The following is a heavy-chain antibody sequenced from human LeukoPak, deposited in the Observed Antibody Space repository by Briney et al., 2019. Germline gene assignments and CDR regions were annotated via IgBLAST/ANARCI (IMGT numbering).Heavy chain of an antibody. D-gene: IGHD3-3*01. Sequence: GGSLRLSCAASGFTFSDFYMCWIRQAPGKGLEWVSYISNSGSSEFYAESMKGRVAISRDNAQNSVYLQMNSLRAEDTAVYYCVRGVETTLSLDYWGQGSLVTVS. V-gene: IGHV3-11*01. CDR1: GFTFSDFY. J-gene: IGHJ4*02. CDR3: VRGVETTLSLDY. CDR2: ISNSGSSE.